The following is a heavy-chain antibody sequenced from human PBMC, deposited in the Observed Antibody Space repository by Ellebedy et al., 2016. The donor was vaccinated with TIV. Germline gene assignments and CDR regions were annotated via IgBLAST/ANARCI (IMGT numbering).Heavy chain of an antibody. CDR2: ISYDVTNK. CDR1: GFTFSRHS. V-gene: IGHV3-30*04. CDR3: AREAPGSGYDFKGYFDY. Sequence: GESLKISCVISGFTFSRHSMHWVRQAPGKGLEWVAVISYDVTNKFYRDSVKGRFTISRDNSRNTLFLQMNSLRTEDTALYFCAREAPGSGYDFKGYFDYWGQGTLVTVSS. J-gene: IGHJ4*02. D-gene: IGHD5-12*01.